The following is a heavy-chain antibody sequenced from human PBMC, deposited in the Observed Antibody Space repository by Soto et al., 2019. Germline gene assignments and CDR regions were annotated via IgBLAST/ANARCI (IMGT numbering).Heavy chain of an antibody. CDR3: ARARGAMDV. V-gene: IGHV3-33*01. Sequence: QVQLVESGGGVVQPGRSLRLSCAASGFTFSSYGMHWVRQAPGKGLEWVAVIWYDGSNKYYADSVKGRFTISRDNSKNTLYLQMNSLRAEDTGVYYCARARGAMDVWGQGTTVTVSS. CDR1: GFTFSSYG. D-gene: IGHD3-10*01. CDR2: IWYDGSNK. J-gene: IGHJ6*02.